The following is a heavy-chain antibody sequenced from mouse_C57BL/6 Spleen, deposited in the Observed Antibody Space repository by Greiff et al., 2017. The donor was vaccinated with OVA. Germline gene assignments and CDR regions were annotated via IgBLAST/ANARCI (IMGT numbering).Heavy chain of an antibody. CDR3: TSDYNGSSHYYAMDY. V-gene: IGHV14-4*01. CDR2: IDPDNGDT. CDR1: GFTITDDY. D-gene: IGHD1-1*01. J-gene: IGHJ4*01. Sequence: EVQLQQSGAELVRPGASVKLSCTASGFTITDDYMHWVKQRPEQGLEWIGWIDPDNGDTEYASKFQGKATITADKSSNTAYLQLSSLTSEDTAVYYCTSDYNGSSHYYAMDYWGQGTSVTVSS.